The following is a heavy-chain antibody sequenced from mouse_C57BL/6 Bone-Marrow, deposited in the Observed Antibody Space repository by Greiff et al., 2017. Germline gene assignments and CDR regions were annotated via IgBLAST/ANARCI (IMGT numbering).Heavy chain of an antibody. CDR1: GYAFTNYL. J-gene: IGHJ3*01. V-gene: IGHV1-54*01. Sequence: QVQLQQSGAVLVRPGTSVKVSCKASGYAFTNYLIEWVKQRPGQGLEWIGVINPGSGGTNYNEKFKGKATLTADKSSSTAYMQLSSLTSEDSAVYFCARGYGSRFAYWGQGTLVTVSA. CDR2: INPGSGGT. D-gene: IGHD1-1*01. CDR3: ARGYGSRFAY.